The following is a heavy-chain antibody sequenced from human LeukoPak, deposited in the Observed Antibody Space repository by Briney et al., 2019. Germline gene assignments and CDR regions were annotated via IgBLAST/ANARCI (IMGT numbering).Heavy chain of an antibody. CDR2: INPSGGST. D-gene: IGHD1-26*01. Sequence: ASVKVSCKASGYTFTSYYMHWVRQAPGQGLEWMGIINPSGGSTSYAQKFQGRVAMTRDMSTSTVYMELSSLRSEDTAVYYCARDWPLGGVGATTTGASYYFDYWGQGTLVTVSS. J-gene: IGHJ4*02. CDR3: ARDWPLGGVGATTTGASYYFDY. V-gene: IGHV1-46*01. CDR1: GYTFTSYY.